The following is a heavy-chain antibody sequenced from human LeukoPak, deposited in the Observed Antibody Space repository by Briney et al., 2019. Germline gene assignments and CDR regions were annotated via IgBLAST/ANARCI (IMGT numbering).Heavy chain of an antibody. D-gene: IGHD6-13*01. CDR1: GFSLSTSGVG. J-gene: IGHJ4*02. Sequence: GSGPTLVNPTQTLTLTCTFSGFSLSTSGVGVGWIRQPPGKALEWPTLIPWDDDKRYNPTLTRRRTVTRDILTTQGVLTLTNMDPVDTATYYCAHRLTGYNSNWYHGYFDYWGQGTLVTVSS. CDR2: IPWDDDK. V-gene: IGHV2-5*02. CDR3: AHRLTGYNSNWYHGYFDY.